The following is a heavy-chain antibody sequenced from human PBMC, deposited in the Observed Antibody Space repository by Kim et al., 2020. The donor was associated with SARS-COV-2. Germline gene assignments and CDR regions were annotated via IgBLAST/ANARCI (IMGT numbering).Heavy chain of an antibody. V-gene: IGHV3-21*01. CDR2: INSISTYM. CDR3: AREQYNWDDVVNGFDI. J-gene: IGHJ3*02. D-gene: IGHD1-1*01. Sequence: GGSLRLSCAASKFTFSIYNMNWVRQAPGKGLEWVSSINSISTYMYYSDSVKGRFTISRDNAQNSLYLQLNSLRAEDTAVYYCAREQYNWDDVVNGFDIWGLGTVVTVSS. CDR1: KFTFSIYN.